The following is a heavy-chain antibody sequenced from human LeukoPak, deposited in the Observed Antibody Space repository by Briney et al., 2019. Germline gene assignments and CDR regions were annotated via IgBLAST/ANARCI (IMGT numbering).Heavy chain of an antibody. Sequence: GGSLRLSCAASGFTFTRHSMNWVRQAPGKGLEWVSFIGIWNSPTYYADSVKGRFTISRDNSKNTLYLQMNSLRAEDTAVYYCARSGAFNYGMDVWGQGTTVTVSS. CDR2: IGIWNSPT. J-gene: IGHJ6*02. D-gene: IGHD1-26*01. CDR3: ARSGAFNYGMDV. CDR1: GFTFTRHS. V-gene: IGHV3-48*01.